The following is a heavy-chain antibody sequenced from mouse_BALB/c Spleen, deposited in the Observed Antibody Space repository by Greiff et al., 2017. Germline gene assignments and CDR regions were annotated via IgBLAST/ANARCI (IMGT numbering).Heavy chain of an antibody. CDR2: ISYSGST. Sequence: EVHLVESGPSLVKPSQTLSLTCSVTGDSITSGYWNWIRKFPGNKLEYMGYISYSGSTYYNPSLKSRISITRDTSKNQYYLQLNSVTTEDTATYYCARDGYYDYAMDYWGQGTSVTVSS. V-gene: IGHV3-8*02. CDR3: ARDGYYDYAMDY. CDR1: GDSITSGY. J-gene: IGHJ4*01. D-gene: IGHD2-3*01.